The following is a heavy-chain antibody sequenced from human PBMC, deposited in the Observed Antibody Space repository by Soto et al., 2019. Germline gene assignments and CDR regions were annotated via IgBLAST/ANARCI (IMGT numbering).Heavy chain of an antibody. CDR1: GFTVSNNY. CDR2: IFSNGDT. V-gene: IGHV3-66*01. Sequence: ELPLVASGGGLVQPGGSLRLSCAASGFTVSNNYVRWVRQAPGKGLEWVSLIFSNGDTRYADSVKGRFTISRDSSSNTLYLEVNSLRVEDTAFYYCERDGTYNWVGGKGIHVTVSS. CDR3: ERDGTYNWV. D-gene: IGHD1-1*01. J-gene: IGHJ4*02.